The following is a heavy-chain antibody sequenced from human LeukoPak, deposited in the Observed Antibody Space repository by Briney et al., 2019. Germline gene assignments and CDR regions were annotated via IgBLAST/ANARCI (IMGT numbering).Heavy chain of an antibody. Sequence: KSSETLSLTCTGSGGSINSYYWSWIRQPPGKGLEWIGYIYYSGSTNYNPSLKSRVTISVDTSKNQFSLKMSSVTAADTAVYYCARARDGHINNWFDPWGQGTLVTVSS. V-gene: IGHV4-59*01. J-gene: IGHJ5*02. CDR1: GGSINSYY. CDR2: IYYSGST. D-gene: IGHD5-24*01. CDR3: ARARDGHINNWFDP.